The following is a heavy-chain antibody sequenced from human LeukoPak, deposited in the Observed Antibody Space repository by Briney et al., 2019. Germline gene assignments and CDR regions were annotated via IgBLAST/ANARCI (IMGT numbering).Heavy chain of an antibody. CDR2: ISAYNGNT. V-gene: IGHV1-18*01. D-gene: IGHD6-13*01. CDR3: ARGQEYSSSWYFSGRPLYYMDV. CDR1: GYTFTSYG. J-gene: IGHJ6*03. Sequence: GASVKVSRKASGYTFTSYGISWVRQAPGQGLEWMGWISAYNGNTNYAQKLQGRVTMTTDTSTSTAYMELRSLRSDDTAVYYCARGQEYSSSWYFSGRPLYYMDVWGKGTTVTVSS.